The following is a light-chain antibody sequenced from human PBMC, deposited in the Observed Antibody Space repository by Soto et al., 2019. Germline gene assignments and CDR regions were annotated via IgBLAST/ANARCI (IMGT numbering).Light chain of an antibody. J-gene: IGLJ2*01. CDR3: SSYTSRSTVI. V-gene: IGLV2-14*01. CDR1: SSDVGGYNY. CDR2: DVR. Sequence: QSALTQPASVSGSPGQSITISCTGTSSDVGGYNYISWYQQHPGKAPKFIIYDVRNRPSGVSNRFSGSRSGNTASLTISGLQAEDEADYYCSSYTSRSTVIFGGGTKVTVL.